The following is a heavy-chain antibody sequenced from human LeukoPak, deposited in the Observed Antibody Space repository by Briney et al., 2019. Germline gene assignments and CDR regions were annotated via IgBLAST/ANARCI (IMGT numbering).Heavy chain of an antibody. CDR2: INSDGSST. CDR3: STGSGHAFDI. CDR1: GFTFSSYW. D-gene: IGHD3-10*01. J-gene: IGHJ3*02. V-gene: IGHV3-74*01. Sequence: GGSLRLSCAASGFTFSSYWMHWVRQVPGKGLVWVSRINSDGSSTSYADSVRGRFTISRDNAKNTLYVQMNSLRAEDTAVYYCSTGSGHAFDIWGRGTVVTVSS.